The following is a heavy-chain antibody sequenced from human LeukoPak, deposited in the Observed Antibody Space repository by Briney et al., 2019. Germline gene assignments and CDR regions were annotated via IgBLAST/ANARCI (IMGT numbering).Heavy chain of an antibody. CDR3: ARLSYYYDSSGYYRPHDAFDI. V-gene: IGHV5-51*01. Sequence: GESLKISCKGSGYSFASYWIGWVRQMPGKGLEWMGIIYPGDSDTRYRPSFQGQGTISADKSISTDYLPWSSLKASDTAMYYCARLSYYYDSSGYYRPHDAFDIWGQGTMVTVSS. CDR2: IYPGDSDT. CDR1: GYSFASYW. D-gene: IGHD3-22*01. J-gene: IGHJ3*02.